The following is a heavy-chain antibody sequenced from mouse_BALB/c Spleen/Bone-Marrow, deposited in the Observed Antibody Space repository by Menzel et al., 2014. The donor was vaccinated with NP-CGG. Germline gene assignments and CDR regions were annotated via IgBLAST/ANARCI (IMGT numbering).Heavy chain of an antibody. CDR1: GYTFTSYW. D-gene: IGHD2-4*01. V-gene: IGHV1S127*01. CDR2: IDPSDSYT. CDR3: TRGDYDWYFDV. Sequence: VQPQQSGAELVKPGASVKMSCKASGYTFTSYWMHWVKQRPGQGLEWIGVIDPSDSYTSYNQKFKGKATLTVDTSSSTAYMQLSSLTSEDSAVYYCTRGDYDWYFDVWGAGTTVTVSS. J-gene: IGHJ1*01.